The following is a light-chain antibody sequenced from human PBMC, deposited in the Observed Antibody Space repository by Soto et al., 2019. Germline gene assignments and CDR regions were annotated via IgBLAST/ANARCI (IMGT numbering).Light chain of an antibody. J-gene: IGKJ1*01. CDR1: QSISSW. Sequence: DIQMTQSPSTLSASVGDRVTITCRASQSISSWLAWYQQKPGKAPKLLIYKASSLESGVPSRFSGSGSGTEFTLTISSLQPDDFATYSCTFGQGTKVEIK. CDR3: T. V-gene: IGKV1-5*03. CDR2: KAS.